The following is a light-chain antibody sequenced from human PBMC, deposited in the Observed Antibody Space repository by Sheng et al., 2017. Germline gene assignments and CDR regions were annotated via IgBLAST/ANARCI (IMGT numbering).Light chain of an antibody. J-gene: IGKJ2*01. Sequence: VIWMTQSPSLLSASIGDRVTISCRMSQGIRSFLAWYQQKPGKAPKLLIYAASSLQSGVPSRFSGTGSGTDFTLTIRTLQPEDFATYYCQQSSSTPYTFGQGTKLEIK. CDR2: AAS. CDR1: QGIRSF. CDR3: QQSSSTPYT. V-gene: IGKV1D-8*01.